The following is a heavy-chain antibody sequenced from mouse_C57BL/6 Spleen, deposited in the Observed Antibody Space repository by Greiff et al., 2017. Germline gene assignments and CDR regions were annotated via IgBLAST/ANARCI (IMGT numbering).Heavy chain of an antibody. J-gene: IGHJ1*03. V-gene: IGHV5-6*01. CDR2: ISSGGSYT. Sequence: EVQRVESGGDLVKPGGSLKLSCAASGFTFSSYGMSWVRQTPDKRLEWVATISSGGSYTYYPDSVKGRFTISSDNAKNTLYLQMSSLKSEDTAMYYCARHLITTVVEGYFDVWGTGTTVTVSS. D-gene: IGHD1-1*01. CDR1: GFTFSSYG. CDR3: ARHLITTVVEGYFDV.